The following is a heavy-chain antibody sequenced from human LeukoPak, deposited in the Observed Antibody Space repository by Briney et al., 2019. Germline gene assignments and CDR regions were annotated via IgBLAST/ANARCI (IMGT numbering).Heavy chain of an antibody. Sequence: GASVKVSCKASGYTFTGYYMHWVRQAPGQGLEWMGRINPNSGGTNYAQKFQGRVTMTRDTSISTAYMELSRLRSDDPAVYYCAREEREWYYYDSSGYYFGWSDYWGQGTLVTVSS. CDR1: GYTFTGYY. V-gene: IGHV1-2*06. J-gene: IGHJ4*02. CDR2: INPNSGGT. D-gene: IGHD3-22*01. CDR3: AREEREWYYYDSSGYYFGWSDY.